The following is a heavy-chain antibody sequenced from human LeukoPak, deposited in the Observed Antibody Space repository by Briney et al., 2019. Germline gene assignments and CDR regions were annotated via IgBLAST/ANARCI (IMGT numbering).Heavy chain of an antibody. CDR3: ARSEVVTATGLDY. CDR2: IYYSGST. CDR1: GGSISSSSYY. V-gene: IGHV4-39*07. Sequence: PSETLSLTCTVSGGSISSSSYYWGWIRQPPGKGLEWIGSIYYSGSTYYNPSLKSRVTISVDTSKNQFSLKLSSVTAADTAVYYCARSEVVTATGLDYWGQGTLVTVSS. D-gene: IGHD2-21*02. J-gene: IGHJ4*02.